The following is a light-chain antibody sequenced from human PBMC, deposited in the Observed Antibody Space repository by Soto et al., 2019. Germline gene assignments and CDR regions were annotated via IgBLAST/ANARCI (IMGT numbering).Light chain of an antibody. Sequence: EILLTQSPVTLSLSPGERATLSCISSQSVTSNYLAWYQQKPGQVPGLLIYDTSTRASGVPDRFSGSGSGTEFTLTISRLEPEDFAVYYCQQYGTSPQTFGQGTKVDIK. J-gene: IGKJ1*01. CDR1: QSVTSNY. V-gene: IGKV3-20*01. CDR3: QQYGTSPQT. CDR2: DTS.